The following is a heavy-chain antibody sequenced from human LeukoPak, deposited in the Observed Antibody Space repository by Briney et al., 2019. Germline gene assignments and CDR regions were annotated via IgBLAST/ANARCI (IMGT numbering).Heavy chain of an antibody. CDR2: INPNSGGT. J-gene: IGHJ6*03. CDR3: ARGVDTVMVRTYYMDV. CDR1: GYTFTGYY. V-gene: IGHV1-2*02. Sequence: ASVKVSCKASGYTFTGYYMHWVRQAPGQGLEWMGWINPNSGGTNYAQKFQGRVTMTRDTSISTAYMELSRLRSDDTAVYYCARGVDTVMVRTYYMDVWGKGTTVTVSS. D-gene: IGHD5-18*01.